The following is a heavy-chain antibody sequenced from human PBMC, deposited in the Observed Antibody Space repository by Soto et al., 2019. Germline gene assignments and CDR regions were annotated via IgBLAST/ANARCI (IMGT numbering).Heavy chain of an antibody. J-gene: IGHJ4*02. CDR2: ISGSGGST. V-gene: IGHV3-23*01. CDR3: ASQAAYDYGRY. CDR1: VFTFSSYA. Sequence: EVQLLESGGGLVQPGGSLRLSCAVSVFTFSSYAMSWVRQAPGKGLEWVSAISGSGGSTYYADSVKGRFTISRDNSKNTLYLQMNSLRAEDTAVYYCASQAAYDYGRYWGQGTLVTVSS. D-gene: IGHD4-17*01.